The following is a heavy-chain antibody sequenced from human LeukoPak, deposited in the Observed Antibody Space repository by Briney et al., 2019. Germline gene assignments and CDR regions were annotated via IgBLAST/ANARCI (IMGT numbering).Heavy chain of an antibody. D-gene: IGHD2-2*01. V-gene: IGHV3-15*01. CDR1: GFTFSNAW. CDR3: TTDALYSSGTSCHDY. CDR2: IKSKTDGGTT. Sequence: GGSLRLSCAASGFTFSNAWMSWVRQAPGKGLEWVGRIKSKTDGGTTDYAAPVKGRFTISRDDSKNTLYLQMNSLKTEDTAVYYCTTDALYSSGTSCHDYWGQGTLVTVSS. J-gene: IGHJ4*02.